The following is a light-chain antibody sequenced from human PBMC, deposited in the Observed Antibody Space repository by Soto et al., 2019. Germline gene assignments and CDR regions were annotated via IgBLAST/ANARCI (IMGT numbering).Light chain of an antibody. V-gene: IGKV3-15*01. J-gene: IGKJ2*01. CDR2: GAS. Sequence: IVMTQSPATLSVSPGERATLSCRASQTVSSDLAWYQQKPGQAPRLLMYGASTRAAGVPARFSGSGSGTEFTLTIRRFESEDFGVYFCQKYNNWPQDTFGQGTKGDIK. CDR3: QKYNNWPQDT. CDR1: QTVSSD.